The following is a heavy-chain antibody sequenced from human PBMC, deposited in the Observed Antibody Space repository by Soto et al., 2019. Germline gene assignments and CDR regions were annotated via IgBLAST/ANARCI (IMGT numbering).Heavy chain of an antibody. CDR2: IIPIFGTA. J-gene: IGHJ6*02. Sequence: SVKVSCKASGGTFSSYAISWGRQAPGQGLEWMGGIIPIFGTANYAQKFQGRVTITADESTSTAYMELSSLRSEDTAVYYCARVRRDDTASNYYYYGMDVWGQGTTVTVSS. CDR3: ARVRRDDTASNYYYYGMDV. V-gene: IGHV1-69*13. CDR1: GGTFSSYA. D-gene: IGHD5-18*01.